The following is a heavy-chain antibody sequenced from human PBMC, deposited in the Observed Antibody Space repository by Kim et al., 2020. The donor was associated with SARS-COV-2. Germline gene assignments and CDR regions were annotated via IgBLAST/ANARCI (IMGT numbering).Heavy chain of an antibody. V-gene: IGHV1-2*02. Sequence: ASVKVSCKTSGYTFTDYYMHWVRQAPGRGLEWMGWINPDTGVTNYAQKFQGRVTMTRDTSVSTAYMELSRLRSDDTAVYSCARDPTGYGSRWYFDFWGLGTLVTVSS. CDR2: INPDTGVT. CDR1: GYTFTDYY. J-gene: IGHJ4*02. D-gene: IGHD6-13*01. CDR3: ARDPTGYGSRWYFDF.